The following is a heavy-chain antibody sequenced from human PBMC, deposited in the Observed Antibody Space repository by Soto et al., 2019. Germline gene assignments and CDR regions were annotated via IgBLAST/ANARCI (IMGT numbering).Heavy chain of an antibody. V-gene: IGHV3-30*03. D-gene: IGHD2-21*01. CDR1: GFVSNDYD. Sequence: QVQLAESGGGVVQPGRSLRLSCATSGFVSNDYDIHWVRQAPGKGLAWLASISYDGTKKYYAESVRGRFTISRDNSKNPLSLQLNGGGAGDRAVYYCAGGIRGGLAAGGPGTLVTVS. CDR2: ISYDGTKK. J-gene: IGHJ4*02. CDR3: AGGIRGGLAA.